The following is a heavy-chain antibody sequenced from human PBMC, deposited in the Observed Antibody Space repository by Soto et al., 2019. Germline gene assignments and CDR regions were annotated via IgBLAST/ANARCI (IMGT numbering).Heavy chain of an antibody. CDR1: GGTFSSYT. V-gene: IGHV1-69*02. Sequence: QVQLVQSGAEVKKPGSSVKVSCKASGGTFSSYTISWVRQAPGQGLEWMGRIIPILGIANYAQKFQGRVTMTANKSTSTGYRGRSSLRSEDTAVYYCARGGAYCGGDCYSEFDYWGQGTLVTVSS. J-gene: IGHJ4*02. CDR2: IIPILGIA. CDR3: ARGGAYCGGDCYSEFDY. D-gene: IGHD2-21*02.